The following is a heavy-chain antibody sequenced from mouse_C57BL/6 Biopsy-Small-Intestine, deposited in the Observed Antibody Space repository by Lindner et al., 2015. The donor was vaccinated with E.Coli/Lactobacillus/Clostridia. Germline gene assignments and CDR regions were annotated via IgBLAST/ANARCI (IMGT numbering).Heavy chain of an antibody. CDR1: GGTFSSNA. Sequence: SVKVSCKASGGTFSSNAISWVRQAPGQGLEWMGGIIPIFGTTNYAQNFQGRVTIIADESTSTAYMELSSLRSEDTAVYYCARDLGPKIAAAGQPLYYYFYAMDVWGQGTTVTVSS. V-gene: IGHV1S81*02. CDR2: IIPIFGTT. CDR3: ARDLGPKIAAAGQPLYYYFYAMDV. J-gene: IGHJ1*01. D-gene: IGHD1-1*01.